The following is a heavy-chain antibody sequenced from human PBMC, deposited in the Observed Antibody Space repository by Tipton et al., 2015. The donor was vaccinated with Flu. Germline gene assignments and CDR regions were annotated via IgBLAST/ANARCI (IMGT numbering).Heavy chain of an antibody. CDR2: INPSGGST. D-gene: IGHD3-22*01. J-gene: IGHJ4*02. CDR1: GYTFTSYY. CDR3: ARDTGGYDSSGYYPDY. V-gene: IGHV1-46*01. Sequence: QVQLVQSGAEVKKPGASVKVSCKASGYTFTSYYMHWVRQAPGQGLEWMGIINPSGGSTSYAQKFQGRATMTRDTSTSTVYMELSSLRSEDTAVYYCARDTGGYDSSGYYPDYWGQGTLVTVSS.